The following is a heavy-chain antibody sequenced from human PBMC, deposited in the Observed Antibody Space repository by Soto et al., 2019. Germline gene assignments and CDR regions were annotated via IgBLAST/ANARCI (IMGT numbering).Heavy chain of an antibody. Sequence: PSETLSLTCTVSGGSISSYYWSWIRQPPGKGLEWIGYIYYSGSTNYNPSLKSRVTISVDTSKNQFSLKLSSVTAADTAVYYCASVLYDSSTNWFDPWGQGTLVTVS. D-gene: IGHD3-22*01. CDR3: ASVLYDSSTNWFDP. J-gene: IGHJ5*02. CDR1: GGSISSYY. CDR2: IYYSGST. V-gene: IGHV4-59*01.